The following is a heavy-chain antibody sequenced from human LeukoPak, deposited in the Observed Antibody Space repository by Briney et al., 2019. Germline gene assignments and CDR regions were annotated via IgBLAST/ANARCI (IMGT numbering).Heavy chain of an antibody. V-gene: IGHV4-39*07. Sequence: PSETLSLTCTVSGGSISSSSYYWGWIRQPPGKGLEWIGSIYYSGSTYYNPSLKSRVTISVDTSKNQFSLKLSSVTAADTAVYYCARGAHFVFDYWGQGTLVTVSS. CDR2: IYYSGST. D-gene: IGHD3-3*02. CDR1: GGSISSSSYY. CDR3: ARGAHFVFDY. J-gene: IGHJ4*02.